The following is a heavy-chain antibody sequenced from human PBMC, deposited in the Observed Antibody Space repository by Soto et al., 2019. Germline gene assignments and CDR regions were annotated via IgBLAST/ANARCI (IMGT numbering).Heavy chain of an antibody. Sequence: GASVKVSCKASGYTFTSYDINWVRQATGQGLEWMGWMNPNSGNTGYAQKFQGRVTMTRNTSISTAYMELSSLRSEDTAVYYCAIPYCSGGSCYRPYYSFDILGQGTRVTVSS. CDR2: MNPNSGNT. D-gene: IGHD2-15*01. CDR3: AIPYCSGGSCYRPYYSFDI. V-gene: IGHV1-8*01. J-gene: IGHJ3*02. CDR1: GYTFTSYD.